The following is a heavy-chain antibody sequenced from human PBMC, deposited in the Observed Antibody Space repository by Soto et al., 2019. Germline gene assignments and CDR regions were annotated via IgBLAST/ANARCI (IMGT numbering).Heavy chain of an antibody. Sequence: GALRLSCAASGFMFSAHWMDWVHQTPGKGLEWVANINPDGSEKNYVDSVRGRFTISRDNAGNSLYLQMNSLTAEDSALYYCSRSLDSWGQGTLVTVSS. J-gene: IGHJ4*02. CDR3: SRSLDS. V-gene: IGHV3-7*01. CDR1: GFMFSAHW. CDR2: INPDGSEK.